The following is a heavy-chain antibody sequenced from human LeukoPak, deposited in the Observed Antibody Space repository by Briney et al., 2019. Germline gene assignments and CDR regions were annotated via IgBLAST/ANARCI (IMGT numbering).Heavy chain of an antibody. D-gene: IGHD3-22*01. J-gene: IGHJ4*02. CDR1: GGSISSYY. V-gene: IGHV4-59*01. CDR3: ARSSSGYYLFDY. CDR2: IYSSGST. Sequence: PETLSLTCTVSGGSISSYYWSWIRQPPGKGLEWIGYIYSSGSTNYNPSLKSRVIISVDTSKNQFFLQLTSVTVADTAVYYCARSSSGYYLFDYWGQGTLVTVSS.